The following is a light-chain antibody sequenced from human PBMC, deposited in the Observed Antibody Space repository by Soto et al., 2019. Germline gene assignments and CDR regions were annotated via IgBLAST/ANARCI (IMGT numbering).Light chain of an antibody. J-gene: IGKJ1*01. Sequence: EIVVTQSPGTLSLSPGERATLSCRASQSISNFHLAWYQQKPGQAPRLLISGASTRAAGISDRFRGSGSGTEFTLTISSLRSEDSAIYYCQQYFEWPPMTFGQGTKVDIK. V-gene: IGKV3-15*01. CDR3: QQYFEWPPMT. CDR1: QSISNFH. CDR2: GAS.